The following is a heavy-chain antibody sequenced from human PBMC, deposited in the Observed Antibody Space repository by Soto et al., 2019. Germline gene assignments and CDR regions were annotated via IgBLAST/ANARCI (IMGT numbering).Heavy chain of an antibody. CDR2: MNPNSGNT. CDR3: ARVLADCSSTSCYTYDAFDI. Sequence: AASGKVSCKASGYTFTRYDIKWVRQATGQGLEGMGWMNPNSGNTGYAQKFQGRVTMTRNTSISTAYMELSSLRSEDTAVYYCARVLADCSSTSCYTYDAFDIWGQGTMVTVSS. CDR1: GYTFTRYD. D-gene: IGHD2-2*02. J-gene: IGHJ3*02. V-gene: IGHV1-8*01.